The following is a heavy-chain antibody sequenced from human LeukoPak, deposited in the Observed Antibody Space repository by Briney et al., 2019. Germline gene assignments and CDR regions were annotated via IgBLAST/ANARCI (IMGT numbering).Heavy chain of an antibody. J-gene: IGHJ4*02. D-gene: IGHD3-22*01. CDR2: ISYDGSNK. CDR1: GFTVSSNY. CDR3: AREGNYDSSGYYYVLFDY. Sequence: GGSLRLSCAASGFTVSSNYMSWVRQAPGKGLEWVAVISYDGSNKYYADSVKGRFTISRGNSKNTLYLQMNSLRAEDTAVYYCAREGNYDSSGYYYVLFDYWGQGTLVTVSS. V-gene: IGHV3-30-3*01.